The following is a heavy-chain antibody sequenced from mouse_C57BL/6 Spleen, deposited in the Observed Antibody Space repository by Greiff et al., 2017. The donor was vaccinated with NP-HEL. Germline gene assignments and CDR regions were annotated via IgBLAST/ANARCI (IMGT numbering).Heavy chain of an antibody. CDR3: ARYGDYTWFAY. J-gene: IGHJ3*01. CDR1: GFTFTDYY. Sequence: DVQLVESGGGLVQPGGSLSLSCAASGFTFTDYYMSWVRQPPGKALEWLGFIRNKANGYTTEYSASVKGRFTISRDNSQSILYLQMNALRAEDSATYYCARYGDYTWFAYWGQGTLVTVSA. V-gene: IGHV7-3*01. CDR2: IRNKANGYTT. D-gene: IGHD2-4*01.